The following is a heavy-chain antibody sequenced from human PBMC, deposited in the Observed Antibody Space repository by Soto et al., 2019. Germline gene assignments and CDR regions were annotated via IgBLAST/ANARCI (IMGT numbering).Heavy chain of an antibody. V-gene: IGHV4-59*12. CDR1: GASIGSSY. CDR3: ARGGLRITMVRAYYYYMDV. CDR2: IYYSGST. D-gene: IGHD3-10*01. Sequence: SSETLSLTCTVSGASIGSSYWSWIRQPPGKGLEWMGYIYYSGSTNYNPSLKSRVTISVDTPKNQFSLKLSSVTAADTAVYYCARGGLRITMVRAYYYYMDVWGKGTTVTVSS. J-gene: IGHJ6*03.